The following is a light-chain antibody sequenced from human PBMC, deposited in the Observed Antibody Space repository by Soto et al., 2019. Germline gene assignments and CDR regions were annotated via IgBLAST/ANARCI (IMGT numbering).Light chain of an antibody. Sequence: EIVMTQSPATLSVSPGERATLSCRASRSLTSNLAWYQQKPGQAPRLLIYAASTRATGIPARFRGSGSGTEFTLTISGLQSEDFAVHYCQQYNNWPLTFGGGTKVDIK. CDR1: RSLTSN. CDR3: QQYNNWPLT. CDR2: AAS. J-gene: IGKJ4*01. V-gene: IGKV3-15*01.